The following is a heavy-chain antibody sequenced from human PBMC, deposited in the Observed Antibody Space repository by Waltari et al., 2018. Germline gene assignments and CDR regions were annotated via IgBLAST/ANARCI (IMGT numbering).Heavy chain of an antibody. CDR1: GYSISSGYY. CDR2: IYHSGST. CDR3: ARSADILTGYYTYYFDD. Sequence: QVQLQESGPGLVKPSETLSLTCAVSGYSISSGYYWGWIRQPPGKGLEWIGSIYHSGSTYYNPSLKSRVTISVDTSKNQFSLKLSSVTAADTAVYYCARSADILTGYYTYYFDDWGQGTLVTVAS. V-gene: IGHV4-38-2*01. D-gene: IGHD3-9*01. J-gene: IGHJ4*02.